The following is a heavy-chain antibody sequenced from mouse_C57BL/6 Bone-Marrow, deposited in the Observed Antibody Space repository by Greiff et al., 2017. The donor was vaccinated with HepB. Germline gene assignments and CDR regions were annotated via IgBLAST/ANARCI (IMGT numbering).Heavy chain of an antibody. CDR3: ARVGSSYGGYFDV. CDR2: IYPGSGNT. J-gene: IGHJ1*03. Sequence: QVQLQQSGAELVRPGASVKLSCKASGYTFTDYYINWVKQRPGQGLEWIARIYPGSGNTYYNEKFKGKATLTAEKSSSTAYMQLSSLTSEDSAVYFCARVGSSYGGYFDVWGTGTTVTVSS. D-gene: IGHD1-1*01. CDR1: GYTFTDYY. V-gene: IGHV1-76*01.